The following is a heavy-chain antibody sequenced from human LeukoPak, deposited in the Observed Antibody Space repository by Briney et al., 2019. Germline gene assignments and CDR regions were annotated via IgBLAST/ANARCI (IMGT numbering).Heavy chain of an antibody. CDR2: INHSGST. D-gene: IGHD2-2*01. CDR1: GGSFSGYY. Sequence: SETLSLTCAVYGGSFSGYYWSWIRQPPGKGLEWIGEINHSGSTNYNPFLKSRVTISVDTSKNQFSLKLSSVTAADTAVYYCARRAFVYCSSTSCPYGRWFDPWGQGTLVTVSS. CDR3: ARRAFVYCSSTSCPYGRWFDP. V-gene: IGHV4-34*01. J-gene: IGHJ5*02.